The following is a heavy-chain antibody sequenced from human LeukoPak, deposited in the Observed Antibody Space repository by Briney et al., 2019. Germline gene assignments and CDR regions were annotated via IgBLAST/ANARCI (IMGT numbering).Heavy chain of an antibody. D-gene: IGHD5-12*01. V-gene: IGHV4-39*01. Sequence: SETLSLTCTVSGGSISSSSYYWGWIRQPPGKGPEWIGSIYYSGSTYYNPSLKSRVTISVDTSKNQFSLKLSSVTAADTAVYYCATAVVGGYDDGWYFDYWGQGTLVTVSS. CDR1: GGSISSSSYY. CDR3: ATAVVGGYDDGWYFDY. CDR2: IYYSGST. J-gene: IGHJ4*02.